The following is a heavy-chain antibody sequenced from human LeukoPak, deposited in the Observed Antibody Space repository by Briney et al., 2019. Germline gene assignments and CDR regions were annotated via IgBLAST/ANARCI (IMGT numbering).Heavy chain of an antibody. J-gene: IGHJ4*02. D-gene: IGHD3-22*01. CDR2: IIISGSTI. CDR1: GFTFSSFE. Sequence: QPGGSLRLSCAASGFTFSSFEMNWAAQPPGRGLEGVSYIIISGSTIYYADSVKGRFTISRDNAKNSLYLQMNSLRAEDTAVYYCARGAFYYDSSGYQNFDYWGQGTLVTVSS. V-gene: IGHV3-48*03. CDR3: ARGAFYYDSSGYQNFDY.